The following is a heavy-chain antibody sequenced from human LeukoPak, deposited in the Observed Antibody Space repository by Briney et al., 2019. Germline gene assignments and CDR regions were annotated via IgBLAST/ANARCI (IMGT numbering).Heavy chain of an antibody. Sequence: SETLSLTCTVSSGSISTSNYYWSWIRQPPGEGLEWIGYIYYSGSTSYNPSLRSRVTISVDTSKNQFSLKLNSVTAADTAVYYCARSKDILTGYCFDYWGLGTLVTVSS. V-gene: IGHV4-61*01. CDR2: IYYSGST. J-gene: IGHJ4*02. D-gene: IGHD3-9*01. CDR1: SGSISTSNYY. CDR3: ARSKDILTGYCFDY.